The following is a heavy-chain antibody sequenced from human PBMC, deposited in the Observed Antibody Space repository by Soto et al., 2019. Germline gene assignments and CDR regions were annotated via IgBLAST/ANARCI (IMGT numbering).Heavy chain of an antibody. CDR2: INAGNGNT. J-gene: IGHJ1*01. CDR3: ATLSHFMYSSSPVPPFST. V-gene: IGHV1-3*01. CDR1: GYTFISYA. D-gene: IGHD6-6*01. Sequence: ASVKVSCKASGYTFISYAMHWVRQAPGQRLEWMGWINAGNGNTKYSQKFQGRVTITSDTSASTAYMELISLRSADTTVYYCATLSHFMYSSSPVPPFSTWGPYTPVTGPS.